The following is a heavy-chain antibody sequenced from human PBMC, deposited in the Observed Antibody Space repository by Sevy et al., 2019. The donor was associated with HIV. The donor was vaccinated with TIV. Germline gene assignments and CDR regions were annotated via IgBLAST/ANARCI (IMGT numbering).Heavy chain of an antibody. CDR2: IIPILGTT. V-gene: IGHV1-69*13. J-gene: IGHJ4*02. Sequence: ASVKVSCKASGGTFSTYGISWVRQAPGQGLEWMGGIIPILGTTNYAQKFQGRVTITADEFTKTAYMELRSLRSEDTAVYYCARGGGNGWYYFDYWGQETLVTVSS. CDR1: GGTFSTYG. D-gene: IGHD6-19*01. CDR3: ARGGGNGWYYFDY.